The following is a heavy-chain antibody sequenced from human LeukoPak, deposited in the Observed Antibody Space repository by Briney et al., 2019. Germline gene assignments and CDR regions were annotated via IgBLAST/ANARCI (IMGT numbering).Heavy chain of an antibody. V-gene: IGHV1-46*01. Sequence: ASVTVSCKASGYTFTMYYIHWVRQAPGQGLEWMGMINPSDGATTYAQKFQGRVTMTRDMSTTTVYMDLRTLRSEDTAVYCCAREERGGLSGNLGGLFASYYTYYYMDVWGRGTTVTVSS. CDR3: AREERGGLSGNLGGLFASYYTYYYMDV. J-gene: IGHJ6*03. CDR1: GYTFTMYY. D-gene: IGHD1-26*01. CDR2: INPSDGAT.